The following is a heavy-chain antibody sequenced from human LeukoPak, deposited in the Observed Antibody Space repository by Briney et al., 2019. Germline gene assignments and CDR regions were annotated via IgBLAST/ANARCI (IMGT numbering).Heavy chain of an antibody. V-gene: IGHV3-9*01. Sequence: GGSLRLSCAASGFTFSSYAMSWVRQAPGKGLEWVSGISWSGRNIGYADSVKGRFTISRDNAKNSLYLQVNSLRAEDTALYYCAMSRYSSSWYGGVFDYWGQGTLVTVSS. J-gene: IGHJ4*02. CDR3: AMSRYSSSWYGGVFDY. CDR2: ISWSGRNI. CDR1: GFTFSSYA. D-gene: IGHD6-13*01.